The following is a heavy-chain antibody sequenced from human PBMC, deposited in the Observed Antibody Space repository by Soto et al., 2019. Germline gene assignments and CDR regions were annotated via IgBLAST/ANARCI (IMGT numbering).Heavy chain of an antibody. V-gene: IGHV3-74*01. CDR3: ATGGYSYGWGY. CDR2: VNPAGCAS. J-gene: IGHJ4*02. D-gene: IGHD5-18*01. CDR1: GFTFSNYW. Sequence: EVQLVESGGGLVQPGGSLRLSCVGSGFTFSNYWLHWVRQVPGKGPVWVSRVNPAGCASCYADFVKGRFTVSRDNAKNTLYLKMNSLSADDTAVYYCATGGYSYGWGYWGQGTLVTVSS.